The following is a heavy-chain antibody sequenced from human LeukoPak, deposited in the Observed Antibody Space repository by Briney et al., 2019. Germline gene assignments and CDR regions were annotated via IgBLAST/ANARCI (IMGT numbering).Heavy chain of an antibody. D-gene: IGHD3-10*01. CDR2: IYSGGST. J-gene: IGHJ6*03. V-gene: IGHV3-53*01. CDR1: GFTVSSNY. CDR3: ARGWDTGSFYMDV. Sequence: GGSLRLSCAASGFTVSSNYMSWVRQAPGKGLEWVSVIYSGGSTYYADSVKGRFTISRDNSKNTLYLQMNSLRAEDTAVYYCARGWDTGSFYMDVWGKGTTVTISS.